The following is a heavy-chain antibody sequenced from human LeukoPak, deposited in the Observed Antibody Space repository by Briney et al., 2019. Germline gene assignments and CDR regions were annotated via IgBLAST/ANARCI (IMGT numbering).Heavy chain of an antibody. CDR3: ARIHRYCSGGACYVLDN. V-gene: IGHV4-59*02. Sequence: SETLSLTCVVSGSSVSGYYWGWIRQPPGRGLEWIGYVYYSGSTNYNPSFKSRITISVDTSRNQFSLQLSSVTAADTAVYYCARIHRYCSGGACYVLDNWGQGTLVAVSS. CDR2: VYYSGST. CDR1: GSSVSGYY. D-gene: IGHD2-15*01. J-gene: IGHJ4*02.